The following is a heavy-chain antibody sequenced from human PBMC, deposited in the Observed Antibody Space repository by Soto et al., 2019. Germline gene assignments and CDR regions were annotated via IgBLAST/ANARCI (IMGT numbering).Heavy chain of an antibody. V-gene: IGHV4-4*07. J-gene: IGHJ3*02. CDR3: AREPITGDRRADAFDI. Sequence: QVQLQESGPGLVKPSETLSLTCTVSGGSISSYYWSWIRQPAGKGLEWIGRIYTSGSTNYNPSLKSRVTMSVDTSKNQFSLKLSSVTAADTAVYYCAREPITGDRRADAFDIWGQGTMVTVSS. D-gene: IGHD7-27*01. CDR2: IYTSGST. CDR1: GGSISSYY.